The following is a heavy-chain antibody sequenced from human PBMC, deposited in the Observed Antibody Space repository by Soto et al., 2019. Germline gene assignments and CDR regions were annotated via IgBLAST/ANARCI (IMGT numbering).Heavy chain of an antibody. Sequence: VAVLVSGGRLVQPGVSLRLSCVASGFTFSTYPMRWVRDAPGKALEGVTVISGSAGSSGPSYADSVQGRFSISRDNARNTLYMQMNSLRAEDTAMYYCAKARCSTANCYVPEYWGQGTRVTVSS. CDR2: ISGSAGSSGP. CDR1: GFTFSTYP. CDR3: AKARCSTANCYVPEY. D-gene: IGHD2-2*01. V-gene: IGHV3-23*01. J-gene: IGHJ4*02.